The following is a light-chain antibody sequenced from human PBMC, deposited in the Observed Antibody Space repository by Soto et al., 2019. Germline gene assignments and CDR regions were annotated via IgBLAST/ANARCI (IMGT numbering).Light chain of an antibody. CDR3: GTWDGSLSAGV. V-gene: IGLV1-51*01. J-gene: IGLJ2*01. CDR2: DDN. Sequence: QSVLTQPASVSAAPGQKVTISCSGSSSNIGKIYVSWYQQLPGTAPKLLIYDDNKRPSGIPDRFSGSKSGTSATLGITGLQTGDEADYYCGTWDGSLSAGVFGGGTKVTVL. CDR1: SSNIGKIY.